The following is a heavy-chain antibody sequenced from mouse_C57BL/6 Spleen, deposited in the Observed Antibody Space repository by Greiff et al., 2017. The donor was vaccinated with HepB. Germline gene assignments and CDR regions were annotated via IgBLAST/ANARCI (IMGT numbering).Heavy chain of an antibody. CDR1: YFAFMASA. V-gene: IGHV1-49*01. CDR3: ARSYGYDVGGYYYAMDY. D-gene: IGHD2-2*01. Sequence: ESGAELVRPGSSVKLSCKDSYFAFMASAMHWVKQRPGHGLEWIGSFTMYSDATEYSENFKGKATLTANTSSSTAYMELSSLTSEDSAVYYCARSYGYDVGGYYYAMDYWGQGTSVTVSS. CDR2: FTMYSDAT. J-gene: IGHJ4*01.